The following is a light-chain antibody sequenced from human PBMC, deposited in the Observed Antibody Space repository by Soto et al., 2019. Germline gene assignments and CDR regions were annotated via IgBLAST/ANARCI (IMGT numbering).Light chain of an antibody. V-gene: IGLV2-14*01. Sequence: QSALTQPASVSGSPGQSITISCTGTSXDIGGYYYVSWYQHHPGKVPKLLIYQVTNRPSRVSNRFSGSKSGNTASLTISGLQADDEADYYCTSYSSSDIFYVFGTGTKVTVL. CDR2: QVT. CDR3: TSYSSSDIFYV. J-gene: IGLJ1*01. CDR1: SXDIGGYYY.